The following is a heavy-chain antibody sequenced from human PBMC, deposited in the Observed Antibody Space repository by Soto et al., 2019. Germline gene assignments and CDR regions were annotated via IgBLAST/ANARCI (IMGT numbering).Heavy chain of an antibody. CDR1: GGTFSSYA. CDR2: IIPIFGTA. J-gene: IGHJ6*02. Sequence: QVQLVQSGAEVKKPGSSVKVSCKASGGTFSSYAISWVRQAPGQGLEWMGGIIPIFGTANYAQKFQGSVTITGDESTSTAYMELSSLRSEDTAVYYCARTTVVTQYHYYGMDVWGQGTTVTVSS. D-gene: IGHD4-17*01. CDR3: ARTTVVTQYHYYGMDV. V-gene: IGHV1-69*12.